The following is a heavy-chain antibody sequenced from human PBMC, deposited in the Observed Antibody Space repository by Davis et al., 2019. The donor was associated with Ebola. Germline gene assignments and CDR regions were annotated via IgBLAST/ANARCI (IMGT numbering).Heavy chain of an antibody. D-gene: IGHD3-10*01. CDR2: LYHGGDT. J-gene: IGHJ6*02. CDR1: GFTFSSYG. CDR3: ARVSLYDYGSGTYYTAKGMDV. Sequence: ESLKISCAATGFTFSSYGMHWVRQAPGKGLEWIGSLYHGGDTSTNPSLKGRVSISADMSKNNFSLKFTSVTAGDTAVYFCARVSLYDYGSGTYYTAKGMDVWGQGTTVTVSS. V-gene: IGHV4-38-2*01.